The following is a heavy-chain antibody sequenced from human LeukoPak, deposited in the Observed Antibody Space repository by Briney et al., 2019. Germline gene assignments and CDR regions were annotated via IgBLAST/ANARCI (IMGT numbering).Heavy chain of an antibody. V-gene: IGHV3-30*10. Sequence: GGSLRLSCAASGFTFSSYAMDCVRQAPGRGLEWVAVISYDGSNKYYTDSVKGRFTISRDNSKNTLYLQMNSLRAEDTAVYYCARDQWWELLPFDYWGQGTLVTVSS. J-gene: IGHJ4*02. CDR3: ARDQWWELLPFDY. CDR2: ISYDGSNK. CDR1: GFTFSSYA. D-gene: IGHD1-26*01.